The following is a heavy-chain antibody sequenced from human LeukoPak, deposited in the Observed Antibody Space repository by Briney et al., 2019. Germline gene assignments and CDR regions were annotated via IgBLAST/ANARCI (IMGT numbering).Heavy chain of an antibody. Sequence: GASVKVSCKASGYTFTSYGISWVRQATGQGLEWMGWMNPNSGNTGYAQKFQGRVTMTRNTSISTAYMELSSLRSEDTAVYYCARASSSTSWGYYYYGMDVWGQGTTVTVSS. CDR3: ARASSSTSWGYYYYGMDV. CDR2: MNPNSGNT. CDR1: GYTFTSYG. V-gene: IGHV1-8*02. D-gene: IGHD2-2*01. J-gene: IGHJ6*02.